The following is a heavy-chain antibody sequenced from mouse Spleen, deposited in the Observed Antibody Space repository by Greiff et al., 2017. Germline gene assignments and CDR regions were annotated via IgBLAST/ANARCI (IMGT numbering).Heavy chain of an antibody. CDR1: GYTFTDYE. Sequence: SGAELVRPGASVTLSCKASGYTFTDYEMHWVKQTPVHGLEWIGAIDPETGGTAYNQKFKGKAILTADKSSSTAYMELRSLTSEDSAVYYCTRSYYAFDYWGQGTTLTVSS. V-gene: IGHV1-15*01. CDR2: IDPETGGT. J-gene: IGHJ2*01. D-gene: IGHD2-10*01. CDR3: TRSYYAFDY.